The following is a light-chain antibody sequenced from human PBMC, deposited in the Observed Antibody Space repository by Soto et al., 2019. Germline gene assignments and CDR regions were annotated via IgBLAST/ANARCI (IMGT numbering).Light chain of an antibody. V-gene: IGKV3-20*01. J-gene: IGKJ1*01. CDR2: GAS. Sequence: EVVLTQSPGTLSLSPGERATLSCRASQSVSSNYLAWCQQKPGQAPRLLIYGASSRATGIPDRFSGSGSGTDFTLTISRLEPEDFAVYYYQQYGSSPWTFGQGTKVDIK. CDR3: QQYGSSPWT. CDR1: QSVSSNY.